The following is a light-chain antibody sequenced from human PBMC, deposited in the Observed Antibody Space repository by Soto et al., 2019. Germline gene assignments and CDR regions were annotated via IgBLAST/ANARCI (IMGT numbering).Light chain of an antibody. V-gene: IGLV2-14*03. J-gene: IGLJ2*01. Sequence: QSALTQPASVSGSPGQSITISCTGTSSDVGAYDYVCWYQQYPGKAPKLMIYDVNRRPSGVSNRFSGSKSANTASLTISGLQAEDEADYFCSSYTGSTTLVFGGGTKVTVL. CDR3: SSYTGSTTLV. CDR1: SSDVGAYDY. CDR2: DVN.